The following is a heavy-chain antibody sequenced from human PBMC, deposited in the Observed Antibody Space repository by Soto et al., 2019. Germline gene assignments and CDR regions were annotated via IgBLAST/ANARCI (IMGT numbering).Heavy chain of an antibody. CDR3: VSLRQAGSGWYYFDY. V-gene: IGHV3-30*03. D-gene: IGHD6-19*01. J-gene: IGHJ4*02. Sequence: GGSLRLSCAASGLTFRNYGMHWVRQAPGKGLEWVAVISYDGSNKYYADSVKGRFTISRDNSKNTLYLQMTSLRVEDTAVYYCVSLRQAGSGWYYFDYWGQGTLVTVSS. CDR1: GLTFRNYG. CDR2: ISYDGSNK.